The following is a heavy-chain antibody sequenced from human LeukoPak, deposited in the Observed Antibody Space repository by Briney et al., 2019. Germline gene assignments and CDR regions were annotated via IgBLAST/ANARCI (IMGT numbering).Heavy chain of an antibody. CDR3: ARDASGWILRYYFDY. D-gene: IGHD6-19*01. V-gene: IGHV3-30*03. J-gene: IGHJ4*02. Sequence: GRSLRLSCAASGFTFSSYGMHWVRQAPGKGLEWVAVISYDGSNKYYADSVKGRFTISRDNSKNTLYLQMNSLRAEDTAVYYCARDASGWILRYYFDYWGQGTLVTVSS. CDR2: ISYDGSNK. CDR1: GFTFSSYG.